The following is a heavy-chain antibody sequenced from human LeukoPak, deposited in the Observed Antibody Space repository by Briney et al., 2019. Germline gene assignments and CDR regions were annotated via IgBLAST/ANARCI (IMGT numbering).Heavy chain of an antibody. CDR1: GGTFSSYA. V-gene: IGHV1-69*13. J-gene: IGHJ6*03. CDR3: ARPNGSGSYLKSYYYYMDV. CDR2: IIPIFGTA. D-gene: IGHD3-10*01. Sequence: ASVKVSCKASGGTFSSYAISWVRQAPGQGLEWMGGIIPIFGTANYAQKFQGRVTITADESTSTAYMELSSLRSEDTAVYYCARPNGSGSYLKSYYYYMDVWGKGTTVTASS.